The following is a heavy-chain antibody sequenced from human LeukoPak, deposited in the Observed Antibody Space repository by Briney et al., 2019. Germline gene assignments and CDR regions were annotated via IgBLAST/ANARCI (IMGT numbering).Heavy chain of an antibody. J-gene: IGHJ4*02. CDR3: ASIVSGYFDY. Sequence: SETLSLTCTVSGYSISSGYYWGWIRQPPGKGLEWIGSIYHSGSTYYNPSLKSRVTISVDTSKNQFSLKLSSVTAADTAVYYCASIVSGYFDYWGQGTLVTVSS. CDR1: GYSISSGYY. V-gene: IGHV4-38-2*02. D-gene: IGHD2-15*01. CDR2: IYHSGST.